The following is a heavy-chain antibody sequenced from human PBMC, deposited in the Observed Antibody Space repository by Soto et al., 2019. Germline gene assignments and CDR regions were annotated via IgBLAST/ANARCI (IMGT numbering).Heavy chain of an antibody. V-gene: IGHV3-30*03. Sequence: VGSLRLSCFVSGFPFSSFGMHWVRQAPGKGLEWVSSISNDGSNQHYADSVKGRFTISRDNSKNTVYPQLNSLRGEDTAVYYCSRSRPTGRRDYYYYGMDVWGQGTPVTVSS. J-gene: IGHJ6*02. CDR1: GFPFSSFG. D-gene: IGHD1-1*01. CDR3: SRSRPTGRRDYYYYGMDV. CDR2: ISNDGSNQ.